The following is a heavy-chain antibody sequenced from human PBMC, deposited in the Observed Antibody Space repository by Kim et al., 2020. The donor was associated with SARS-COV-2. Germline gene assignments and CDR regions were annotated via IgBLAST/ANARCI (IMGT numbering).Heavy chain of an antibody. V-gene: IGHV4-59*13. J-gene: IGHJ4*02. CDR3: ARARGSSGPISD. CDR2: IYYSGST. D-gene: IGHD6-19*01. Sequence: SETLSLTCTVSGGSISSYYWSWIRQPPGKGLEWIGYIYYSGSTNYNPSLKSRVTISVDTSKNQFSLKLSSVTAADTAVYYCARARGSSGPISDWGQGTLVTVSS. CDR1: GGSISSYY.